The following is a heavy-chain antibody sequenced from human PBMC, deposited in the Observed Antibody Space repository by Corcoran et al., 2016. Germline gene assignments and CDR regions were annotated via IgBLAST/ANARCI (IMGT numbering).Heavy chain of an antibody. CDR3: AKMLLGY. Sequence: QVQLVESGGGVVQPGRSLRLSCAASGFTFSSYGMHWVRQAPGKGLEWVAVISYDGSNKYYADSVKGRFTISRDNSKNTLYLQMNSLRAEETAVYYCAKMLLGYWGQGTLVTVSS. CDR2: ISYDGSNK. CDR1: GFTFSSYG. J-gene: IGHJ4*02. D-gene: IGHD2-8*01. V-gene: IGHV3-30*18.